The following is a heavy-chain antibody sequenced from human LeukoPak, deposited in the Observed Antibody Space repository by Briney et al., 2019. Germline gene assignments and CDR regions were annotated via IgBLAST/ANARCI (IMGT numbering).Heavy chain of an antibody. D-gene: IGHD4-17*01. J-gene: IGHJ6*02. CDR2: INPNSGGT. CDR3: ARDRVPVTMPSPDYYYYGMDV. Sequence: ASVKVSCKASGYTFTGYYMHWVRQAPGQGLEWMGWINPNSGGTNYAQKFQGRVTMTRDTSISTAYMELSRLRSDDTAVYYCARDRVPVTMPSPDYYYYGMDVWGQGTTVTVSS. CDR1: GYTFTGYY. V-gene: IGHV1-2*02.